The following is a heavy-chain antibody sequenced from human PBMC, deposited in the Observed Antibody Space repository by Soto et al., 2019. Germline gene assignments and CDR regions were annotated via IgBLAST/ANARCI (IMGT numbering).Heavy chain of an antibody. CDR1: GGSISSSSYY. V-gene: IGHV4-39*01. J-gene: IGHJ6*02. D-gene: IGHD3-22*01. Sequence: SETLSLTCTVSGGSISSSSYYWGWIRQPPGKGLEWIGSIYYSGSTYYNPSLKSRVTISVDTSKNQFSLKLSSVTAADTAVYYCARQGSGDSSGYYYYYYGMEVWGQGTTVTVSS. CDR3: ARQGSGDSSGYYYYYYGMEV. CDR2: IYYSGST.